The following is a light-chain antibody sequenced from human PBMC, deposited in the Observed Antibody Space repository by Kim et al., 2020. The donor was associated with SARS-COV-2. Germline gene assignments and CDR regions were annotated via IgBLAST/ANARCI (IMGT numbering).Light chain of an antibody. CDR1: QDIKNY. Sequence: DIQMAQSPSSLSASVGDRVTITCRASQDIKNYLAWYRQKPGKVPEVLIYAASILQSGVPSRISGSGSGTDLTLTINSLQPEDVATYYCQKYNSAPWTFGQGTKVDIK. J-gene: IGKJ1*01. CDR2: AAS. CDR3: QKYNSAPWT. V-gene: IGKV1-27*01.